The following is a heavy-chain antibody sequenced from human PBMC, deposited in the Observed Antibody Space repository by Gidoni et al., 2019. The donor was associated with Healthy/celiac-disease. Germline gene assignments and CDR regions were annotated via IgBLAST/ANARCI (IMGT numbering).Heavy chain of an antibody. V-gene: IGHV3-33*01. Sequence: QVQLVESGGGVVQPGRSLRLSCAASGFPFSSYGMHWVRQVPGKGLEWVAVIWYDGSNKYYADSVKGRFTISRDNSKNTLYLQMNSLRAEDTAVYYCARKVLAAALIDYWGQGTLVTVSS. CDR3: ARKVLAAALIDY. D-gene: IGHD6-13*01. CDR2: IWYDGSNK. J-gene: IGHJ4*02. CDR1: GFPFSSYG.